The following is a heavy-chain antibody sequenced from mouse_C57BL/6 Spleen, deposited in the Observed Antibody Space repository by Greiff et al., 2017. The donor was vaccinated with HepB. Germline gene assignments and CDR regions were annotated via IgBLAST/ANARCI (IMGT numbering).Heavy chain of an antibody. D-gene: IGHD1-1*01. Sequence: QVQLKQPGAELVKPGASVKLSCKASGYTFTSYWMQWVKQRPGQGLEWIGEIDPSDSYTNCNQKFKGKATLTVDTSSSTAYMQLSSLTSEDSAVYYCANYYGSNFAYWGQGTLVTVSA. CDR2: IDPSDSYT. V-gene: IGHV1-50*01. CDR1: GYTFTSYW. CDR3: ANYYGSNFAY. J-gene: IGHJ3*01.